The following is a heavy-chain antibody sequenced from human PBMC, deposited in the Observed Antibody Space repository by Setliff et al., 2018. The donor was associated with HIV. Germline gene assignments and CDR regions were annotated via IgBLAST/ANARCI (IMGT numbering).Heavy chain of an antibody. D-gene: IGHD3-22*01. Sequence: PGGSLRLSCATSGFIFKTYDIHWVRQAPGKGLEWVTFIRFNGNDKYYADSVKGRFTISRDNSKNTLDLQINSLRPEDTAVYYCAKAARDYYDSSGYYIGIDYWGRGTLVTVSS. J-gene: IGHJ4*02. CDR2: IRFNGNDK. V-gene: IGHV3-30*02. CDR1: GFIFKTYD. CDR3: AKAARDYYDSSGYYIGIDY.